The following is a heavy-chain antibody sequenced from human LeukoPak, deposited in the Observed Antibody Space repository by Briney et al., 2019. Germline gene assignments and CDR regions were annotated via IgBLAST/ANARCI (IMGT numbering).Heavy chain of an antibody. J-gene: IGHJ3*02. D-gene: IGHD4-17*01. Sequence: SETLSLTCTVSGGSISSYYWSWIRQPPGKGLEWIGYIYYSGSTNYNPSLKSRVTISVDTSKNQFPLKLSSVTAADTAVYYCAREGTTVTHDDAFDIWGQGTMVTVSS. CDR2: IYYSGST. V-gene: IGHV4-59*01. CDR3: AREGTTVTHDDAFDI. CDR1: GGSISSYY.